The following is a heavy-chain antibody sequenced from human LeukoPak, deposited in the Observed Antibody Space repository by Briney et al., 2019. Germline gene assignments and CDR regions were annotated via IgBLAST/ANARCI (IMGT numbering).Heavy chain of an antibody. CDR2: IIPIFGTA. CDR3: AREDHGSGSYYTFDY. Sequence: ASVKVSCKASGYTFTSYGISWVRQAPGQGLEWMGGIIPIFGTANYAQKSQGRVTITADKSTSTAYMELSSLRSEDTAVYYCAREDHGSGSYYTFDYWGQGTLVTVSS. J-gene: IGHJ4*02. D-gene: IGHD3-10*01. V-gene: IGHV1-69*06. CDR1: GYTFTSYG.